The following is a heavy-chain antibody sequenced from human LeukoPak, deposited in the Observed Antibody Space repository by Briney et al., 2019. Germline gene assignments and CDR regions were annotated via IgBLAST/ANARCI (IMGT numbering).Heavy chain of an antibody. V-gene: IGHV3-30-3*01. CDR2: ISYDGSNK. Sequence: GGSLRLSCAASGFTFSSYAMHWVRQAPGKGLEWVAVISYDGSNKYYADSVKGRFTISRDNSKSTLYLQMNSLRAEDTAVYYCASTYYYDSSGYYYVALGAFDIWGQGTMVTVSS. CDR1: GFTFSSYA. D-gene: IGHD3-22*01. J-gene: IGHJ3*02. CDR3: ASTYYYDSSGYYYVALGAFDI.